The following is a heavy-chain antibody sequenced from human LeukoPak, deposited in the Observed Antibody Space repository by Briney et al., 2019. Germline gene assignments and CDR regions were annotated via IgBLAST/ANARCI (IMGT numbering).Heavy chain of an antibody. J-gene: IGHJ3*02. D-gene: IGHD3-22*01. V-gene: IGHV1-69*01. CDR3: ARSEIVITMIVRDAFDI. Sequence: SVKVSCKASGVTFSSYAISWVRQAPGQGLEWMGGIILIFGTANYAQKFQGRVTITADESTSTAYMELTSLRSEDTAVYYCARSEIVITMIVRDAFDIWGQGTMVTVSS. CDR2: IILIFGTA. CDR1: GVTFSSYA.